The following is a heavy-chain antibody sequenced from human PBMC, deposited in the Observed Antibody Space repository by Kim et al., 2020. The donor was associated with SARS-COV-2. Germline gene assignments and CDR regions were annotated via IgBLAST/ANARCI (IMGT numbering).Heavy chain of an antibody. D-gene: IGHD3-10*01. Sequence: VKGRFTITRDDSKNTLYLQRNSLKTEDTAVYYCTTGKVRGVYYYDGMDVWGQGTTVTVSS. J-gene: IGHJ6*02. V-gene: IGHV3-15*01. CDR3: TTGKVRGVYYYDGMDV.